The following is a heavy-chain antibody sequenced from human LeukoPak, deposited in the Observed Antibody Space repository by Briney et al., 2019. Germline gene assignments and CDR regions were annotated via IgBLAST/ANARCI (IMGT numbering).Heavy chain of an antibody. J-gene: IGHJ5*02. CDR3: AAYPEAELCFDP. CDR2: IYYSGST. Sequence: NPSETLSLTCTVSGGSISSHYWSWIREPPGKGLEWIGYIYYSGSTNYNPSLKSRVTISVDTSKNQFSLKLSSVTAADTAVYYCAAYPEAELCFDPWGQGTLVTVSS. D-gene: IGHD3-16*01. V-gene: IGHV4-59*11. CDR1: GGSISSHY.